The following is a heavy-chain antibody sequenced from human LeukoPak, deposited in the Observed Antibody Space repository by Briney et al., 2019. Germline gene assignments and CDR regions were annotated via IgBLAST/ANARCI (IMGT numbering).Heavy chain of an antibody. J-gene: IGHJ4*02. CDR1: GFTFSSYG. Sequence: GGSLRLSCAASGFTFSSYGMHWVRQAPGKGLEWVAVIWYDGSNKYYADSVKGRFTISRDKSKNTLYLQMNSLRAEDTAVYYCAKEVRGSGWSLYYFDYWGQGTLVTVSS. CDR3: AKEVRGSGWSLYYFDY. CDR2: IWYDGSNK. D-gene: IGHD6-19*01. V-gene: IGHV3-30*02.